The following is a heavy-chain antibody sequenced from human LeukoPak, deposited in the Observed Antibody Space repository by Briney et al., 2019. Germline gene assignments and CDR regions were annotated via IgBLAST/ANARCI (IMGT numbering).Heavy chain of an antibody. D-gene: IGHD5-12*01. V-gene: IGHV3-23*01. J-gene: IGHJ4*02. Sequence: GGSLRLSCAASGFTFSSYAMSWVRQAPGKGVEWVSAISVSGGSTYYADSVKGRFTISRDNSKNTLYLQMNSLRDEDTAVYYCAKDSVGVDGPEYWGQGTLVTVTS. CDR2: ISVSGGST. CDR3: AKDSVGVDGPEY. CDR1: GFTFSSYA.